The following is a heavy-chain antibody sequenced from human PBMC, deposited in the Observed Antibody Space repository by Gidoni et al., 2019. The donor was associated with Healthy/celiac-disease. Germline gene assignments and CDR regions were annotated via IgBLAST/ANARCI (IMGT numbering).Heavy chain of an antibody. CDR2: ISGSGGST. CDR1: RFTFRGYA. V-gene: IGHV3-23*01. Sequence: EVQLLESGGGLVQPGGSLRLSCAASRFTFRGYAMSWVRQAPGQGLEWVSAISGSGGSTYYADSVKGRFTISRDNSKNTLYLQMNSLRAEDTAVYYCAKDKSIAVAGARHWFDPWGQGTLVTVSS. CDR3: AKDKSIAVAGARHWFDP. J-gene: IGHJ5*02. D-gene: IGHD6-19*01.